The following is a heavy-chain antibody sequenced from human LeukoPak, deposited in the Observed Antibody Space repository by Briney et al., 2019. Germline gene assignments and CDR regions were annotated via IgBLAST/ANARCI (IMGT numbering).Heavy chain of an antibody. CDR1: GFTFSSYG. CDR3: AKASGGEPDFDY. Sequence: PGRSLRLSCVASGFTFSSYGMHWVRQAPGKGLEWVAVISYDGSNKYYADSVKGRFTISRDNSKNTLYLQMNSLRAEDTAVYYCAKASGGEPDFDYWGQGTLVTVSS. CDR2: ISYDGSNK. V-gene: IGHV3-30*18. D-gene: IGHD1-14*01. J-gene: IGHJ4*02.